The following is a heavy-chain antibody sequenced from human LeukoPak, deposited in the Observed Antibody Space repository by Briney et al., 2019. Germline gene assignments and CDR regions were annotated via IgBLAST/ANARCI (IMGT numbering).Heavy chain of an antibody. CDR2: IATGCGST. CDR3: VKSLATGGNWYFHY. Sequence: GGSLRLSCAASGFAFSSYAMTWVRQAPGEGLEWVSGIATGCGSTFYADSVKGRLTISRDNSKSTLYLQMNSLRAEDTAAYYRVKSLATGGNWYFHYWGQGTLVTVSS. CDR1: GFAFSSYA. V-gene: IGHV3-23*01. D-gene: IGHD5-12*01. J-gene: IGHJ4*02.